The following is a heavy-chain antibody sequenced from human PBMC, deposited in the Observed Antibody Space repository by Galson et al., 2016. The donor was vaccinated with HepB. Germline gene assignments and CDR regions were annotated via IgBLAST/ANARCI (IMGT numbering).Heavy chain of an antibody. V-gene: IGHV3-23*01. J-gene: IGHJ4*02. CDR1: GFTFSGYA. CDR2: LSGSGGST. CDR3: AKEGCITSCSKDY. Sequence: SLRLSCAASGFTFSGYAMSWVRQAPGKGLEWVSALSGSGGSTYYADSVKGRFTISRDNSKNTLYLQMNSLRAEDTAVYYCAKEGCITSCSKDYWGQGTLVTVSS. D-gene: IGHD2-2*01.